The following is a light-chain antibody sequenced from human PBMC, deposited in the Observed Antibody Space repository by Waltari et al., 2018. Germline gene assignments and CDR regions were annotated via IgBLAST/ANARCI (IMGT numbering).Light chain of an antibody. J-gene: IGLJ3*02. CDR2: DFS. CDR3: SSYTSSSSRL. CDR1: SSDVGAYKY. Sequence: QSALTQPASVSGSPGQSITISCTGTSSDVGAYKYVSWYQQHPGTAPTPMIFDFSNRPVGVHTRFSGYKAGNTASLTISGLQAEDEAVYHCSSYTSSSSRLFGGGTKVTVL. V-gene: IGLV2-14*03.